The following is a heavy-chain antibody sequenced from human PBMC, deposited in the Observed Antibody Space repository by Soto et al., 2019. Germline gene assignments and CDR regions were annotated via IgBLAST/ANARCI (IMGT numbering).Heavy chain of an antibody. V-gene: IGHV1-69*13. CDR1: GGTFSSYA. J-gene: IGHJ6*02. Sequence: SVKVSCKASGGTFSSYAISWVRQAPGQGLEWMGGIIPIFGTANYAQKFQGRVTITADESTSTAYMELSSLRSEDTAVYYCARRPNFGRLLLWFGELSAGDYYYYGMDVWGQGTTVTVSS. CDR2: IIPIFGTA. CDR3: ARRPNFGRLLLWFGELSAGDYYYYGMDV. D-gene: IGHD3-10*01.